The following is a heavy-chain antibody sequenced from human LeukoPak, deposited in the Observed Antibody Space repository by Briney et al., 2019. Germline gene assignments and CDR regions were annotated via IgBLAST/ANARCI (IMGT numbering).Heavy chain of an antibody. Sequence: GGSLRLSCAASGFTFSSYGMHWVRQAPGKGLEWVAVISYDGSNKYYADSVKGRFTISRDNSKNTLYLQMNSLRAEDTAVYYCAKDLGRSFIVATIGFDYWGQGTLVTVSS. CDR3: AKDLGRSFIVATIGFDY. D-gene: IGHD5-12*01. V-gene: IGHV3-30*18. J-gene: IGHJ4*02. CDR1: GFTFSSYG. CDR2: ISYDGSNK.